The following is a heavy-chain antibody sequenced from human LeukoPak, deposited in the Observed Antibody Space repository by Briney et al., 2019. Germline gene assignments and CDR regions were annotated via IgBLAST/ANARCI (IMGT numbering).Heavy chain of an antibody. J-gene: IGHJ6*03. CDR1: GFIFDEYG. Sequence: PGGSLRLSCAAVGFIFDEYGMSWVRQAAGKGREWVAGINWNGGSTGYADSVKGRFTISRDNAKNSLYLQMNSLRAEDTALYYCARVQLVDYYYYSYMAVWGKGTTVTVSS. D-gene: IGHD6-6*01. CDR2: INWNGGST. V-gene: IGHV3-20*04. CDR3: ARVQLVDYYYYSYMAV.